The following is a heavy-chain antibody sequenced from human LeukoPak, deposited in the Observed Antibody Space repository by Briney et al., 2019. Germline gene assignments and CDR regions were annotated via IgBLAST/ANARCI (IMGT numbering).Heavy chain of an antibody. V-gene: IGHV4-59*01. Sequence: SETLSLTCTVSGGSISSYYWSWIRQPPGKGLEWIGYIYYSGSTNYNPSLKSRVTISVDTSKNQFSLKLSSVTAADTAVYYCARSARDDFWSGYKGTWFDPWGQGSLVTVSS. CDR1: GGSISSYY. CDR2: IYYSGST. CDR3: ARSARDDFWSGYKGTWFDP. J-gene: IGHJ5*02. D-gene: IGHD3-3*01.